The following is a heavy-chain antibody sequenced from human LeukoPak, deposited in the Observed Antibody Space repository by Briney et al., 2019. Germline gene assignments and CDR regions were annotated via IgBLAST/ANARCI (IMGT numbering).Heavy chain of an antibody. V-gene: IGHV4-59*01. J-gene: IGHJ4*02. CDR1: GGSISSYY. CDR3: AREILYYFDY. Sequence: SETLSLTCTVSGGSISSYYWIWIRQPPGKGLEWIGYIYYSGSTNYNPSLKSRVTISVDTSKNQFSLKLSSVTAADTAVYYCAREILYYFDYWGQGTLVTVSS. CDR2: IYYSGST.